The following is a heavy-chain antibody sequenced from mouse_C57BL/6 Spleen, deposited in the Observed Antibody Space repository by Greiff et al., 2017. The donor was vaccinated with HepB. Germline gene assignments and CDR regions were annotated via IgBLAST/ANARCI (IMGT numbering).Heavy chain of an antibody. CDR2: INPSNGGT. CDR1: GYTFTSYW. J-gene: IGHJ2*01. Sequence: QVQLQQPGTELVKPGASVKLSCKASGYTFTSYWMHWVKQRPGQGLEWIGNINPSNGGTNYNEKFKSKATLTVDKSSSTAYMQLSSLTSEDSAVYYCARNYGNDEERKDYFDYWGQGTTLTVSS. D-gene: IGHD2-14*01. V-gene: IGHV1-53*01. CDR3: ARNYGNDEERKDYFDY.